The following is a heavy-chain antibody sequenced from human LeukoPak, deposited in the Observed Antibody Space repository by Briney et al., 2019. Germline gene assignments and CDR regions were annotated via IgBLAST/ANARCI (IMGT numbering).Heavy chain of an antibody. CDR3: ARVVYYYDSSGYFPY. Sequence: ASVKVSCKASGYTFTGYCMHWVRQAPGQGLEWMGWINPNSGGTNYAQKFQGRVTMTRDTSISTAYMELSRLRSDDTAVYYCARVVYYYDSSGYFPYWGQGTLVTVSS. J-gene: IGHJ4*02. CDR1: GYTFTGYC. D-gene: IGHD3-22*01. V-gene: IGHV1-2*02. CDR2: INPNSGGT.